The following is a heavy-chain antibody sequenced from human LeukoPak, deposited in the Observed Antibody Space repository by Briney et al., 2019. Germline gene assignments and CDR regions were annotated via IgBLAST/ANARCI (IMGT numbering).Heavy chain of an antibody. J-gene: IGHJ4*02. D-gene: IGHD4-17*01. CDR1: GFTFSSYA. CDR2: ISGSGGST. V-gene: IGHV3-23*01. CDR3: ARHYGDYVFDY. Sequence: GGSLRLSCAASGFTFSSYAMSWFRQAPGKGLEWVSAISGSGGSTYYADSVKGRFTISRDNSKNTLYLQMNSLRAEDTAVYYCARHYGDYVFDYWGQGTLVTVSS.